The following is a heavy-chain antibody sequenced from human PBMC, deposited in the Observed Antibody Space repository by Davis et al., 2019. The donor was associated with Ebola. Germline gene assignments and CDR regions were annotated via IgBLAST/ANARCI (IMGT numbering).Heavy chain of an antibody. V-gene: IGHV3-23*01. Sequence: GESLKISCAASGFTFSSYAMSWVRQAPGKGLEWVSAISGSGGSTYYADSVKGRFTISRDNSKNTLYLQMNSLRAEDTAVYYCAKQTAALRFLEWLSIPFYFDYWGQGTLVTVSS. CDR3: AKQTAALRFLEWLSIPFYFDY. CDR1: GFTFSSYA. J-gene: IGHJ4*02. CDR2: ISGSGGST. D-gene: IGHD3-3*01.